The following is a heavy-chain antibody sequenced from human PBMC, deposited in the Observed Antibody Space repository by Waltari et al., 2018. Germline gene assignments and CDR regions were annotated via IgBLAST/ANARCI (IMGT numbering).Heavy chain of an antibody. CDR2: INPNSGGT. CDR3: AAQTEYSSYDVYYYYMDV. V-gene: IGHV1-2*02. D-gene: IGHD6-6*01. J-gene: IGHJ6*03. Sequence: QVQLVQSGAEVKKPGASVKVSCKASGYTFTGYYMHWVRQAPGQGLEWMGWINPNSGGTNYAQKFQGRVTMTRDTSISTAYMELSRLRSDDTAVYYCAAQTEYSSYDVYYYYMDVWGKGTTVTVSS. CDR1: GYTFTGYY.